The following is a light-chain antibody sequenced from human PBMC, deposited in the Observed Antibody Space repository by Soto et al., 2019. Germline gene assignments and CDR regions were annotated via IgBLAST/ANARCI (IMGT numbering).Light chain of an antibody. J-gene: IGKJ1*01. CDR3: QQYNKWPQM. Sequence: ETVLTQSPVTLSVSPGDRATLSCKASQSVTINLAWYHQRPGQGPRLLIFGASARATGIPARFSGSGSDTEFTLTISSLQPEDFGNYYCQQYNKWPQMFGPGTKVDIK. CDR2: GAS. CDR1: QSVTIN. V-gene: IGKV3-15*01.